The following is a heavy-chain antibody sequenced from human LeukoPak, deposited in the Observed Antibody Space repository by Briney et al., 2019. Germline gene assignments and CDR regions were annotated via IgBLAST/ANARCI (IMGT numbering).Heavy chain of an antibody. D-gene: IGHD3-22*01. CDR3: ARVALWDDSSGKRTEFDY. V-gene: IGHV4-34*01. J-gene: IGHJ4*02. CDR2: INHSGST. Sequence: SETLSLTCTVSGGSISSYYWSWIRQPPGKGLEWIGEINHSGSTNYNPSLKSRVTISVDTSKNQFSLKLSSVTAADTAVYYCARVALWDDSSGKRTEFDYWGQGTLVTVSS. CDR1: GGSISSYY.